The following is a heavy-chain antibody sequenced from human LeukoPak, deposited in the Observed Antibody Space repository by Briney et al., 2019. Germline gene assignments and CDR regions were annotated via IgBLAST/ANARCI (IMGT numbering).Heavy chain of an antibody. J-gene: IGHJ4*02. CDR1: GYTFTDYY. V-gene: IGHV1-2*02. CDR2: IVPNSGGT. CDR3: ATLGATSFDY. Sequence: ASVKVSCKTSGYTFTDYYIHWVRQAPGQGLEWMGWIVPNSGGTNCAQKFQGRVTMTRDTSISTAYMELNTLRYDDTAVYYCATLGATSFDYWGQGTLVTVSS. D-gene: IGHD1-26*01.